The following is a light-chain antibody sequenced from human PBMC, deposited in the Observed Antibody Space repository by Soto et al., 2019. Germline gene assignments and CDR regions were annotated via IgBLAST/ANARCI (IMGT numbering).Light chain of an antibody. Sequence: QSVLTQPPSVSAAPGQRVTISCSGTSSNVGDNFVSWYQQPPEAAPKLLIYDNHKRPSGIPDRFSGSKPGTSATLGITGLQTGDEADYYCATWDGSLSVVVFGGGTKLTVL. CDR2: DNH. V-gene: IGLV1-51*01. CDR1: SSNVGDNF. CDR3: ATWDGSLSVVV. J-gene: IGLJ3*02.